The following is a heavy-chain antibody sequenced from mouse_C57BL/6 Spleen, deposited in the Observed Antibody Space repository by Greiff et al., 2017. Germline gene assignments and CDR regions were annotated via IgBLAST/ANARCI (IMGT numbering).Heavy chain of an antibody. D-gene: IGHD1-1*01. CDR1: GYTFTSYW. CDR2: IDPSDSYT. CDR3: ARRGPLITTVVATDYYAMDY. V-gene: IGHV1-69*01. J-gene: IGHJ4*01. Sequence: VQLQQPGAELVMPGASVKLSCKASGYTFTSYWMHWVKQRPGQGLEWIGEIDPSDSYTNYNQKFKGKSTLTVDKSSSTAYMQLSSLTSEDSAVYYCARRGPLITTVVATDYYAMDYWGQGTSVTVSS.